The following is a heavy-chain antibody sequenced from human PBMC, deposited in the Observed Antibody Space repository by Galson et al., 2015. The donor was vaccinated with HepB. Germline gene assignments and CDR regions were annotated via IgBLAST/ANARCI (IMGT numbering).Heavy chain of an antibody. CDR3: ARDLDGSGSYFVYHYYGMDV. V-gene: IGHV3-30*04. J-gene: IGHJ6*04. D-gene: IGHD3-10*01. CDR1: GFTFSNYA. CDR2: ISYDGSNK. Sequence: SLRLSCAASGFTFSNYAMYWVRQAPGKGLEWVAVISYDGSNKHYADSVKGRFTISRDNSKNTLYLQMNSLRAEDTAMYYCARDLDGSGSYFVYHYYGMDVWGKGTTVTVSS.